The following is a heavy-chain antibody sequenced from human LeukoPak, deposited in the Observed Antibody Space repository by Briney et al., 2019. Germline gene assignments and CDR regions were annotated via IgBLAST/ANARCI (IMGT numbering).Heavy chain of an antibody. D-gene: IGHD5-18*01. Sequence: PGGSLRLSCAASGFTFSSYAMSWVRQAPGKGLEWVSAISGSGGSTYYADSVKGRFTISRDNSKNTLYLQMNSLRAEDTAVYYCGTDTAMDLLGMDVWGQGTTVTVSS. CDR2: ISGSGGST. CDR3: GTDTAMDLLGMDV. J-gene: IGHJ6*02. CDR1: GFTFSSYA. V-gene: IGHV3-23*01.